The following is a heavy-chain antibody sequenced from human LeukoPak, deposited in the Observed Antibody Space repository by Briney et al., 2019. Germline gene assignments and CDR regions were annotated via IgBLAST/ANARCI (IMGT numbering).Heavy chain of an antibody. CDR2: INSDGSST. CDR3: AREDGSGSYYTEYYFDY. Sequence: GGSLRLSCAASGFTFSSCWMHWVRQAPGKGLVWVSRINSDGSSTSYADSVKGRFTISRDNAKNTLYLQMNSLRVEDTAVYYCAREDGSGSYYTEYYFDYWGQETLVTVSS. D-gene: IGHD3-10*01. V-gene: IGHV3-74*01. CDR1: GFTFSSCW. J-gene: IGHJ4*02.